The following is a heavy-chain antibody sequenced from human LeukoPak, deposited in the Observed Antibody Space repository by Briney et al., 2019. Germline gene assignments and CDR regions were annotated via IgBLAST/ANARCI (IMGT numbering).Heavy chain of an antibody. CDR1: GFTFRSYG. V-gene: IGHV3-30*03. Sequence: GGSLRLSCAASGFTFRSYGMHWVRQAPGKGLEWVAVISYDGSNKYYADSVKGRFTISRDNSKNTLYLQMNSLRAEDTAVYYCARAADGVVVVAALDYWGQGTLVTVSS. J-gene: IGHJ4*02. CDR3: ARAADGVVVVAALDY. CDR2: ISYDGSNK. D-gene: IGHD2-15*01.